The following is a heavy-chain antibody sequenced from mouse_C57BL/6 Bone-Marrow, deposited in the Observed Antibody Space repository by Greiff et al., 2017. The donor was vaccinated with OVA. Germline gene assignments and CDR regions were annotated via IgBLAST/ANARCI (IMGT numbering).Heavy chain of an antibody. CDR2: IRNKANNHAT. CDR1: GFTFSDAW. D-gene: IGHD1-1*01. CDR3: AQDIYDSRSFAY. J-gene: IGHJ3*01. Sequence: EVKLQESGGGLVQPGGSMKLSCAASGFTFSDAWMDWVRQSPEKGLEWVAEIRNKANNHATYYAESVKGRFTISRDDSKSSVYLQMNSLRAEDTVIYNCAQDIYDSRSFAYWGQGTLVTVSA. V-gene: IGHV6-6*01.